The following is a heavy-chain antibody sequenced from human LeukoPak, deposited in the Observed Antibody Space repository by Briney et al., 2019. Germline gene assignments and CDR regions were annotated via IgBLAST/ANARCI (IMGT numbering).Heavy chain of an antibody. CDR2: IYSGGST. D-gene: IGHD6-6*01. Sequence: GGSLRLSCAASGFTVSSNYMSWVRQAPGKGLEWVSVIYSGGSTYYADSVKGRFTISRDNSKNTLYLQMNSLRAEDTAVYYCARERGIAARAPYNWFDPWGQGTLVTVSS. J-gene: IGHJ5*02. V-gene: IGHV3-53*01. CDR1: GFTVSSNY. CDR3: ARERGIAARAPYNWFDP.